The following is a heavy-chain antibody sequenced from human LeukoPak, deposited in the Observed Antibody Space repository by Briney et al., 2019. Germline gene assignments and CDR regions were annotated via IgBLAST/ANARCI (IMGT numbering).Heavy chain of an antibody. J-gene: IGHJ5*02. CDR3: ARTITYYDFWSGYNWFDP. V-gene: IGHV4-34*01. Sequence: PSETLSLTCAVYGGSSSGYYWSWIRQPPGKGLEWIGEINHSGSTNYNPSLKSRVTISVDTSKNQFSLKLSSVTAADTAVYYCARTITYYDFWSGYNWFDPWGQGTLVTVSS. CDR1: GGSSSGYY. D-gene: IGHD3-3*01. CDR2: INHSGST.